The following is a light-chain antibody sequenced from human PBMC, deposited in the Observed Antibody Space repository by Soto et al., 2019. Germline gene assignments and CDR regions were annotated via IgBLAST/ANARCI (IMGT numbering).Light chain of an antibody. CDR2: DVS. V-gene: IGLV2-14*01. CDR1: SCDVGGYNY. CDR3: SSYTSSSTYV. Sequence: QSALTQPASVSGSPGQSITISCTGTSCDVGGYNYVSWYQQHPGKAPKLMIYDVSNRPSGVSNRFSGSKSGNTASLTISGLQAEDEADYYCSSYTSSSTYVFGTGTQLTVL. J-gene: IGLJ1*01.